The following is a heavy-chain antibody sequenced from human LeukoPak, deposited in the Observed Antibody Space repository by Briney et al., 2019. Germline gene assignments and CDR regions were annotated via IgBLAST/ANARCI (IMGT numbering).Heavy chain of an antibody. Sequence: ASVKVSCKTSGYTFTGQYLHRVRQAPGQGLEWMGWINPNSGGTKSAQKFQGRVIMTRDTSISTAYMELRSLSSDDTAVYYCARGRQLHLGELFPFAEFFQPWGQGTLVTVSS. CDR2: INPNSGGT. J-gene: IGHJ1*01. V-gene: IGHV1-2*02. CDR3: ARGRQLHLGELFPFAEFFQP. D-gene: IGHD3-16*01. CDR1: GYTFTGQY.